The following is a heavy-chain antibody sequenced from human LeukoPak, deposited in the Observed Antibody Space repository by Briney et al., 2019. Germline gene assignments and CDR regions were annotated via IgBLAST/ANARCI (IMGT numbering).Heavy chain of an antibody. CDR3: ASVPGIAMAGTDY. D-gene: IGHD6-19*01. CDR1: GFTFSSYS. V-gene: IGHV3-21*01. Sequence: GGSLRLSCAASGFTFSSYSMNWVRQAPGKGLEWVSSISSSSSYIYYADSVKGRFTISRDNAKNSLYLQMNSLRAEDTAVYYCASVPGIAMAGTDYWGQGTLVTVSS. J-gene: IGHJ4*02. CDR2: ISSSSSYI.